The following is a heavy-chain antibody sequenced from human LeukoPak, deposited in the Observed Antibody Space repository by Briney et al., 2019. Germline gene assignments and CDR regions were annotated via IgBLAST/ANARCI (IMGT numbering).Heavy chain of an antibody. Sequence: GGSLRLSCAASGFTFSSYAMHWVRQAPGKGLEWVAVISYDGSNKYYADSVKGRFTISRDNAKNSLYLQMNCLRAEDTAVYYCARDPSSWLDYWGQGTLVTVSS. CDR1: GFTFSSYA. CDR3: ARDPSSWLDY. J-gene: IGHJ4*02. D-gene: IGHD2-15*01. CDR2: ISYDGSNK. V-gene: IGHV3-30*04.